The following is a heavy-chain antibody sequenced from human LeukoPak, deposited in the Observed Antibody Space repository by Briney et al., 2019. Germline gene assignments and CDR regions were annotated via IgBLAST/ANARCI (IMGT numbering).Heavy chain of an antibody. Sequence: SETLSLTCTGSGGSISSYYWSWIRQPPGKGLEWIGYIYYSGSTNYNPSLKSRVTISVDTSKNQFSLKLSSVTAADTAVYYCARLSAVTKIDAFDIWGQGTMVTVSS. V-gene: IGHV4-59*08. D-gene: IGHD4-17*01. CDR2: IYYSGST. CDR1: GGSISSYY. J-gene: IGHJ3*02. CDR3: ARLSAVTKIDAFDI.